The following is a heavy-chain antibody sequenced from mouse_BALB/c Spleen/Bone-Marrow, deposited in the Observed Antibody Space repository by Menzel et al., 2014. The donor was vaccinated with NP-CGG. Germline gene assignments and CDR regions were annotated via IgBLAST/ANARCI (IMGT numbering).Heavy chain of an antibody. CDR2: ISSGGSYT. CDR3: ARHGITGLLDY. CDR1: GFTFSSYA. Sequence: EVMLVESGGSLVKPGGSLKLSCAASGFTFSSYAMSWVRQTPEKRLEWVATISSGGSYTYYPDSVKGRFTISRDNAKNTLYLQMSSLRSEDTAMYYCARHGITGLLDYWGQGTTLTVSS. D-gene: IGHD2-4*01. V-gene: IGHV5-9-1*01. J-gene: IGHJ2*01.